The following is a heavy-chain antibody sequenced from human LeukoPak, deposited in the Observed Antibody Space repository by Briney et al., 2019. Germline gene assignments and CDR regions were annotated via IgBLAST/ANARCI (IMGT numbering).Heavy chain of an antibody. V-gene: IGHV3-53*01. CDR2: IYGGGKT. Sequence: GGSLRLSCAASGFTVSSNYMNWFRQAPGKGLEWVSVIYGGGKTYYADSVKGRFTLSRDNSKNMLFLQMNGLRVEDTAVYYCARDQATMIRNGFDVWGQGTTVTVSS. CDR3: ARDQATMIRNGFDV. CDR1: GFTVSSNY. D-gene: IGHD3-10*01. J-gene: IGHJ6*02.